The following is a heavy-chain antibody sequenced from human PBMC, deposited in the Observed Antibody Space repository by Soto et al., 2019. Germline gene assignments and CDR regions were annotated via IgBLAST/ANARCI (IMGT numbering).Heavy chain of an antibody. CDR3: ARVSDFWSGYYNDAFDI. Sequence: GGSLRLSCAASGFTFSSYSMNWVRQAPGKGLEWVSYISSSSTIYYADSVKGRFTISRDNAKNSLYLQMNSLRAEDTAVYYCARVSDFWSGYYNDAFDIWGQGTMVTVSS. J-gene: IGHJ3*02. D-gene: IGHD3-3*01. CDR2: ISSSSTI. V-gene: IGHV3-48*01. CDR1: GFTFSSYS.